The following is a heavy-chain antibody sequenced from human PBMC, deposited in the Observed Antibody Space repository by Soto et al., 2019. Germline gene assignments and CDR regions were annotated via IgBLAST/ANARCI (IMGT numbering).Heavy chain of an antibody. D-gene: IGHD3-22*01. CDR2: IWYDGSNK. Sequence: GGSLRLSCAASGFTFSSYGVHWVRQAPGKGLEWVAVIWYDGSNKYYADSVKGRFTISRDNSKNTLYLQMNSLRAEDTAVYYCARGTYYYDSSGYQGFDYWGQGTLVTVSS. V-gene: IGHV3-33*01. CDR3: ARGTYYYDSSGYQGFDY. CDR1: GFTFSSYG. J-gene: IGHJ4*02.